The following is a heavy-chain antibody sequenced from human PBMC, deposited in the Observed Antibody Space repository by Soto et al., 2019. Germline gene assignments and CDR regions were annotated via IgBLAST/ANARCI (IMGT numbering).Heavy chain of an antibody. CDR2: VSSSGGNT. CDR3: AKVELLLSEFSDY. J-gene: IGHJ4*02. V-gene: IGHV3-23*01. Sequence: GGSLRLSCAASGFTFSSYAMSWVRQAPGKGLEWVSGVSSSGGNTYHADSVKGRFTISRDNSKSTLYLQMNSLRAEDTAVYYCAKVELLLSEFSDYWGQGTLVTVSS. D-gene: IGHD2-2*01. CDR1: GFTFSSYA.